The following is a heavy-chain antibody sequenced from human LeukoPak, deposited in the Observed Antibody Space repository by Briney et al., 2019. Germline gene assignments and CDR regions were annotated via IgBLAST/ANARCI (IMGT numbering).Heavy chain of an antibody. CDR2: IIPIFGTA. Sequence: ASVKVSCKASGGTFISYAISWVRQAPGHGLEWMGRIIPIFGTANYAQKFQGRVTITTDESTSTAYMELSSLRSEDTAVYYCARDRGLAVAGKAFDYWGQGTLVTVSS. D-gene: IGHD6-19*01. J-gene: IGHJ4*02. CDR3: ARDRGLAVAGKAFDY. CDR1: GGTFISYA. V-gene: IGHV1-69*05.